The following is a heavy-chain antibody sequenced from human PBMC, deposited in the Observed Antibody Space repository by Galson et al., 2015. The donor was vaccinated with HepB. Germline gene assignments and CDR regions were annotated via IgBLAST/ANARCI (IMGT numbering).Heavy chain of an antibody. J-gene: IGHJ4*02. V-gene: IGHV4-59*08. CDR1: GGSISSYY. D-gene: IGHD3-22*01. Sequence: ETLSLTCTVSGGSISSYYWSWIRQPPGKGLEWIGYIYYSGSTNYNPSLKSRVTISVDTSKNQFSLKLSSVTAADTAVYYCARRSSSGYYFDYWGQGTLVTVSS. CDR2: IYYSGST. CDR3: ARRSSSGYYFDY.